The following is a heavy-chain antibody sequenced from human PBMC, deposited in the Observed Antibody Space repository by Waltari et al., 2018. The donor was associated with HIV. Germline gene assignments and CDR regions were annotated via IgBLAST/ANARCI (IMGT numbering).Heavy chain of an antibody. CDR2: INHSGST. CDR3: ARALNDYGDLDS. V-gene: IGHV4-34*01. D-gene: IGHD4-17*01. CDR1: AGSVSGYY. Sequence: QVQLQQWGAGLLTPSETLSLTCAVYAGSVSGYYWRWIRRPPGQGLEWIGEINHSGSTNYSPSLKSRVTISLDTSNNQFSLKLNSVTAADTAVYYCARALNDYGDLDSWGQGTLVTVSS. J-gene: IGHJ4*02.